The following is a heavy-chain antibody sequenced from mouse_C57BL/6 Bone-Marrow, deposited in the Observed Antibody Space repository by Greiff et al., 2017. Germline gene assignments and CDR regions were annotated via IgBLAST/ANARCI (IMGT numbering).Heavy chain of an antibody. CDR1: GFTFSDYG. J-gene: IGHJ2*01. CDR2: ISNLAYSI. CDR3: ARYYYGSRGFDD. Sequence: EVKLVESGGGLVQPGGSLKLSCAASGFTFSDYGMAWVRQAPRKGPEWVAFISNLAYSIYYADTVTGRFTISRENAKNTLYLEMSSLRSEDTAIYYCARYYYGSRGFDDWGQGTTLTVSS. V-gene: IGHV5-15*04. D-gene: IGHD1-1*01.